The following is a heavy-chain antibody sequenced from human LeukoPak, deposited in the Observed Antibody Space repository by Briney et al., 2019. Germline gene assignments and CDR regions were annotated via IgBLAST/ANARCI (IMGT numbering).Heavy chain of an antibody. Sequence: GGSLRLSCAVSGLIFRSYWMSWVRQAPGKGLEWVANINQDGSEKYFVDSVKGRFTISRDNAKNSLHLQMKTLRAEDTAVYYCARERDGRFFDYWGQGTLVTVSS. V-gene: IGHV3-7*01. D-gene: IGHD5-24*01. J-gene: IGHJ4*02. CDR2: INQDGSEK. CDR1: GLIFRSYW. CDR3: ARERDGRFFDY.